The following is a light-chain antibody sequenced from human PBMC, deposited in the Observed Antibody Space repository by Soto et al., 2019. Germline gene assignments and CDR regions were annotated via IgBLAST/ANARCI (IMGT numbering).Light chain of an antibody. Sequence: DIQLTQSPSFLSASIGDRVTITCRASQDFSNFLAWYQQKPGRAPKLLMYDASTLQSGVPSRFSGSGSGTDFTLTIGCLQSEDFATYYCQQYYSYPRRFGQGTRPAIK. CDR2: DAS. V-gene: IGKV1-9*01. CDR1: QDFSNF. CDR3: QQYYSYPRR. J-gene: IGKJ5*01.